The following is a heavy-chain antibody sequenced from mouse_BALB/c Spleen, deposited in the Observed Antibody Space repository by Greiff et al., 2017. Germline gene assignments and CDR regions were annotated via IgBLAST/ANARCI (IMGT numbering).Heavy chain of an antibody. V-gene: IGHV3-2*02. Sequence: EVQLQQSGPGLVKPSQSLSLTCTVTGYSITSDYAWNWIRQFPGNKLEWMGYISYNGSTSYNPSLKSRISITRDTSKNQFFLQLNSVTTEDTATYYCARSYYGSSYVWYFDVWGAGTTVTVSS. CDR3: ARSYYGSSYVWYFDV. CDR1: GYSITSDYA. CDR2: ISYNGST. D-gene: IGHD1-1*01. J-gene: IGHJ1*01.